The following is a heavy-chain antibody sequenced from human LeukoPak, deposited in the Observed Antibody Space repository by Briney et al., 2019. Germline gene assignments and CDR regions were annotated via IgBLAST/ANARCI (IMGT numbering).Heavy chain of an antibody. J-gene: IGHJ6*02. CDR2: IKQDGSEK. Sequence: GGSLRLSCAASGFTFSNYWMSWVRQAPGKGLEWVANIKQDGSEKYYVDSVEGRFTISRDNAENSLYLQMNSLRAEDTAVYYCARDSGMDVWGQGTTVTVSS. CDR3: ARDSGMDV. V-gene: IGHV3-7*01. CDR1: GFTFSNYW.